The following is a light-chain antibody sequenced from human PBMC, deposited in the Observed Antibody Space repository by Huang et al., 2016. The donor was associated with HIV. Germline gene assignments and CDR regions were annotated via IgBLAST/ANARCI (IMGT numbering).Light chain of an antibody. CDR1: QGIGHY. J-gene: IGKJ4*01. V-gene: IGKV1-33*01. CDR2: DAS. Sequence: DIQMTQSPSSLSASIGDRVTITCQGTQGIGHYLNWYQQKPGQAPKLLIYDASNLETGVPSRFSGSGSGTDFTFTISSLQTEDIATYYCQQYDNLPVTVGGGTKVEI. CDR3: QQYDNLPVT.